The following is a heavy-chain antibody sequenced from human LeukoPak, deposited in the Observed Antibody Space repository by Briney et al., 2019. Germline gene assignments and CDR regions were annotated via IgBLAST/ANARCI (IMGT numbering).Heavy chain of an antibody. CDR1: GGSISSSSYY. J-gene: IGHJ4*02. D-gene: IGHD3-22*01. V-gene: IGHV4-39*07. CDR3: AREGDSSGYHLRDY. CDR2: IYYSGST. Sequence: PSETLSLTCTVSGGSISSSSYYWGWIRQPPGKGLEWIGSIYYSGSTYYNPSLKSRVTISVDTSKNQFSLKLSSVTAADTAVYYCAREGDSSGYHLRDYWGQGTLVTVSS.